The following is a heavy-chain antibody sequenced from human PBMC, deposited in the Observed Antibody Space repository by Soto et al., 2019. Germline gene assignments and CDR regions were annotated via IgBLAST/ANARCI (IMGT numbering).Heavy chain of an antibody. CDR2: IGTAGDT. CDR1: GFTFSSYD. D-gene: IGHD6-19*01. Sequence: GGSLRLSCAASGFTFSSYDMHWVRQATGKGLEWVSAIGTAGDTYYPGSVKGRFTISRENAKNSLYLQMNSLRAGDTAVYYCARDEGNGLYDYWGQGTLVTVSS. V-gene: IGHV3-13*01. J-gene: IGHJ4*02. CDR3: ARDEGNGLYDY.